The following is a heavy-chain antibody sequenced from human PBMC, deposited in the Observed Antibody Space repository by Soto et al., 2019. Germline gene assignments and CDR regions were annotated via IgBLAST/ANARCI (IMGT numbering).Heavy chain of an antibody. CDR1: GGSIRTYY. D-gene: IGHD1-26*01. CDR3: GRVSGSYYYGMDV. Sequence: PSETLSLTCTVSGGSIRTYYWSWVRQPPGKGLEWIGEIYHSGSTNYNPSLKSRVTISVDKSKNQFSLKLSSVTAADTAVYYCGRVSGSYYYGMDVWGQGTTVTVSS. J-gene: IGHJ6*02. CDR2: IYHSGST. V-gene: IGHV4-4*02.